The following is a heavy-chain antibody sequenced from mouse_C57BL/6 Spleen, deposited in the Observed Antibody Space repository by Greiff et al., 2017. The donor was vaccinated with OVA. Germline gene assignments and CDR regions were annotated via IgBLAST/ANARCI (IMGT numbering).Heavy chain of an antibody. CDR2: IRSKSNNYAT. D-gene: IGHD2-5*01. V-gene: IGHV10-1*01. CDR1: GFSFNTYA. CDR3: VRQKYSNYFDY. Sequence: GGGLVQPKGSLKLSCAASGFSFNTYAMNWVRQAPGKGLEWVARIRSKSNNYATYYADSVKDRFTISRDDSESMLYLQMNNLKTEDTAMYYCVRQKYSNYFDYWGQGTTLTVSS. J-gene: IGHJ2*01.